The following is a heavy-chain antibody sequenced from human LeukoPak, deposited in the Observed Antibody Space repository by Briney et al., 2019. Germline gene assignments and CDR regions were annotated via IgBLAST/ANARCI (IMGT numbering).Heavy chain of an antibody. J-gene: IGHJ4*02. CDR3: ARWGGCCSGGNCYPLYYFDS. CDR2: IHPPDSDT. CDR1: GYRFTSYW. D-gene: IGHD2-15*01. Sequence: GESLKISCQGSGYRFTSYWIGWVRQMPGKGLEWMGIIHPPDSDTRYSPSFQGQVTISADKSISTAYLQWNSLKASDTAMYYCARWGGCCSGGNCYPLYYFDSWGQGTLVNVPS. V-gene: IGHV5-51*01.